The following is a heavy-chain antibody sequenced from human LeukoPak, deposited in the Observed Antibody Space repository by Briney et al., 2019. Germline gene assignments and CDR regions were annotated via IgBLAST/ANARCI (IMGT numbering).Heavy chain of an antibody. CDR2: IYPGDSDT. Sequence: GESLEISCKGSGYSFTSYWIGWVRQVPGKGLEWMGSIYPGDSDTRYSPSFQGQVTISADKSISTAYLQWSSLKASDTAMYYCARTNVVRFSSGSGSYYNDTLVLNYYYYYMDVWGKGTTVTISS. J-gene: IGHJ6*03. CDR3: ARTNVVRFSSGSGSYYNDTLVLNYYYYYMDV. V-gene: IGHV5-51*01. CDR1: GYSFTSYW. D-gene: IGHD3-10*01.